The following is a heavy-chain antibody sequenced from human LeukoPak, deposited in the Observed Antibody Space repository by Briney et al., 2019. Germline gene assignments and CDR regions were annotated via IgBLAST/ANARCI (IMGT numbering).Heavy chain of an antibody. CDR3: ARGLRGYDFWSGYYMSGFDY. Sequence: PSQTLSLTCTVSGNSISSGDNYWSWIRQPAGKGLEWIGRIYTSGSTNYNPSLKSRVTISVDTSKNQFSLKLSSVTAADTAVYYCARGLRGYDFWSGYYMSGFDYWGQGTLVTVSS. J-gene: IGHJ4*02. V-gene: IGHV4-61*02. D-gene: IGHD3-3*01. CDR2: IYTSGST. CDR1: GNSISSGDNY.